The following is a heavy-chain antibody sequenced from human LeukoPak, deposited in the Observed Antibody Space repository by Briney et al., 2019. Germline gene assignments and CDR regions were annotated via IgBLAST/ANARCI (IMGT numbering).Heavy chain of an antibody. CDR2: ISGSGGST. V-gene: IGHV3-23*01. J-gene: IGHJ5*02. Sequence: SGGSLRLSCAASGFTFSNLAMGWVRQAPGKGLEWVSAISGSGGSTYYADSVKGRFTISRDNSKNTLYLQMNSLRAEDTAVYYCAKVSEVGATYNWFDPWGQGTLVTVSS. CDR1: GFTFSNLA. D-gene: IGHD1-26*01. CDR3: AKVSEVGATYNWFDP.